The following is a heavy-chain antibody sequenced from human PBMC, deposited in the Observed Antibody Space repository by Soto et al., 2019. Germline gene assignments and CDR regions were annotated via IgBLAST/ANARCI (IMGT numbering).Heavy chain of an antibody. V-gene: IGHV2-5*02. J-gene: IGHJ4*01. Sequence: QITLKESGPTLVKPTQTLTLTCSFSRFSLSTSGVGVGWIRQPPGKALEWLALIYRDDDKRYSPSLKSRLTITKDTSKNQVVLTMTNMDPVDTATHYCAHSLIPNWGSRGAFDYWGHGTLVTVSS. CDR1: RFSLSTSGVG. CDR2: IYRDDDK. D-gene: IGHD7-27*01. CDR3: AHSLIPNWGSRGAFDY.